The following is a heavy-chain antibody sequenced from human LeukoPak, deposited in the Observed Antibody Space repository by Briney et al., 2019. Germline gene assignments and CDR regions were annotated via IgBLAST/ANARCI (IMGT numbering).Heavy chain of an antibody. D-gene: IGHD1-26*01. J-gene: IGHJ4*02. CDR1: GFSFNTYW. Sequence: PGGSLRLSCAASGFSFNTYWMYWVRQVPEKGLVWVSRIKTVGSSTSYADSVKGRFTISRDNAKNTLYLQMNSLRAEDTAVYYCTTLYSGAMDYWGQGTLVTVSS. CDR3: TTLYSGAMDY. V-gene: IGHV3-74*01. CDR2: IKTVGSST.